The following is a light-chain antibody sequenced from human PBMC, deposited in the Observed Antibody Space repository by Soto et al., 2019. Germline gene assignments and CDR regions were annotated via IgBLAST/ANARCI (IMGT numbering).Light chain of an antibody. J-gene: IGLJ3*02. CDR3: SSYTTTSTVV. Sequence: QAVVTQPPSVSGAPGQRVTLSCTGSNFNIGSNYDVNWYQQLPGKAPKLLLYGDRIRPSGVPDRFSGSQSGTSASLAITGLQAEDEADYYCSSYTTTSTVVFGGGTKVTVL. V-gene: IGLV1-40*01. CDR2: GDR. CDR1: NFNIGSNYD.